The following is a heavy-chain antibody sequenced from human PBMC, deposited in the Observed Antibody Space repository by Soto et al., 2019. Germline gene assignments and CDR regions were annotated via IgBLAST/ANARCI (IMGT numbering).Heavy chain of an antibody. V-gene: IGHV3-21*01. J-gene: IGHJ6*02. D-gene: IGHD3-3*01. Sequence: GGSLRLSCAASGFIFSSYSMNGVLQAKGKGLEWVSSISSSSSYIYYADSVKGRFTISRDNARNSLYLQMDSLRAEDTAVYDWASYDFWRGEISTGMDVWGQGTT. CDR1: GFIFSSYS. CDR2: ISSSSSYI. CDR3: ASYDFWRGEISTGMDV.